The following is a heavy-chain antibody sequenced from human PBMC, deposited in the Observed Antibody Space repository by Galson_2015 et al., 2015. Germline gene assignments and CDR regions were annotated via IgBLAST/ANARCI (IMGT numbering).Heavy chain of an antibody. CDR2: IAWDGGFT. V-gene: IGHV3-43*01. J-gene: IGHJ4*02. D-gene: IGHD5-12*01. Sequence: SLRLSCAASGFIFYDYTIHWVRQAPGKGLEWVSLIAWDGGFTYYADSVRGRFTISRDNNKNSLYLEMNSLTTADTAFYYCASSRGYAESFYSWGQGTLVTVSA. CDR3: ASSRGYAESFYS. CDR1: GFIFYDYT.